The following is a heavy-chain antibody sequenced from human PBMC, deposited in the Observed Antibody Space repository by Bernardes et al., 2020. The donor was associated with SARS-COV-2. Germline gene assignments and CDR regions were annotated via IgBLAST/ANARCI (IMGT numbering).Heavy chain of an antibody. CDR1: GGSISSYY. D-gene: IGHD3-22*01. CDR2: ISDSGST. V-gene: IGHV4-59*01. Sequence: LSLTCTVSGGSISSYYWSWIRQPPGKGLEWIGYISDSGSTNYNPSLKSRVTISEDTSKNQFSLKLSSVTAADTAVYYCAREDSSGYFVWFDPWGQGTLVTVSS. J-gene: IGHJ5*02. CDR3: AREDSSGYFVWFDP.